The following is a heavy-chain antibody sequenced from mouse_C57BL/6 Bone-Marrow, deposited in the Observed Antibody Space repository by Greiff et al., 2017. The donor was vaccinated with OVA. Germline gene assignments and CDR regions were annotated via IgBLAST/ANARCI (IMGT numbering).Heavy chain of an antibody. J-gene: IGHJ3*01. CDR1: GYTFTSYG. V-gene: IGHV1-81*01. CDR3: AREGSSPAWFAY. Sequence: QVQLQQSGAELVRPGASVKLSCKASGYTFTSYGISWVKQRTGQGLEWIGEIYPRSGNTYYNEKFKGKATLTADKSSSTAYMELRSLTSEDSAVYFCAREGSSPAWFAYWGQGTLVTVSA. D-gene: IGHD1-1*01. CDR2: IYPRSGNT.